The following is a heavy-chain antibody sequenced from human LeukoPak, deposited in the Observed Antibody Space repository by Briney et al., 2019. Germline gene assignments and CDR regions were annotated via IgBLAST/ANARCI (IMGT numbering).Heavy chain of an antibody. CDR3: ARAPPYYDFWSGYYIWFDP. CDR2: ISSSSSYI. V-gene: IGHV3-21*01. J-gene: IGHJ5*02. Sequence: GGSLRLSCAASGFTFSSYSMNWVRQAPGKGLEWVSSISSSSSYIYYADSVKGRFTISRDNAKNSLYLQMNSLRAEDTAVYYCARAPPYYDFWSGYYIWFDPWGQGTLVTVPS. D-gene: IGHD3-3*01. CDR1: GFTFSSYS.